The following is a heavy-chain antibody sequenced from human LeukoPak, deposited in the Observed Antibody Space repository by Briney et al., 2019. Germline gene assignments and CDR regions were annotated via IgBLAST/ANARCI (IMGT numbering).Heavy chain of an antibody. D-gene: IGHD3-10*01. Sequence: GVSLRLSCAASGFTFCSYPMNWVGQAPGKGLVWVAVVSYDGSNQYYANSVKGRFTISRDNSKNTLYLQMHSLRAEDTAIYYCAKDSGYYGSGNYYDFDYWGQGTLVTVSS. CDR3: AKDSGYYGSGNYYDFDY. CDR1: GFTFCSYP. V-gene: IGHV3-30*18. CDR2: VSYDGSNQ. J-gene: IGHJ4*02.